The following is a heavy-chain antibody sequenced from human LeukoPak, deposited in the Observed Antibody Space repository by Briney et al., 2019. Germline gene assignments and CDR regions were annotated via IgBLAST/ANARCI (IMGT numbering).Heavy chain of an antibody. V-gene: IGHV4-39*01. D-gene: IGHD2-21*02. Sequence: PSETLSLTCTVSRRSISSSNYYWGWIRQPPGKGLERIGNIFYSGSTHYNPSLKSRVTISVDTSKNQFSLKLNSVTAADTAVYHCAGLVVGTATIDYWGQGTLVTVSS. CDR2: IFYSGST. J-gene: IGHJ4*02. CDR1: RRSISSSNYY. CDR3: AGLVVGTATIDY.